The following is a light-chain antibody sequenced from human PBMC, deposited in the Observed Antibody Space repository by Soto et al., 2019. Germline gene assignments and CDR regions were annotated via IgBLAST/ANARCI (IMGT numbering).Light chain of an antibody. CDR2: DVN. CDR3: SSYTSIITVV. V-gene: IGLV2-14*01. J-gene: IGLJ2*01. Sequence: QSALTQPPSASGFPGQSVTISCTGTSSDVGYYDYVSWYQQHPGKAPKLVIYDVNNRPSGVSDRFSGSKSGNTASLTISGLQTEDEADYYCSSYTSIITVVFGGGTKLTVL. CDR1: SSDVGYYDY.